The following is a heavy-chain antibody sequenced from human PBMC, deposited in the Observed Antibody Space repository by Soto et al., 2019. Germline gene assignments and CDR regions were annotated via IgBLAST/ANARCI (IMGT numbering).Heavy chain of an antibody. J-gene: IGHJ5*02. D-gene: IGHD3-22*01. Sequence: GESLKISCRTAGYRFTSYWIAWVRQMPGKGLEWMGIIFPSDSDTRYSPSFQGQVTISADRSTSTVFLQWASLKASDTAVYFCARKDKSGYFNWFDPWGQGTLVTVYS. CDR3: ARKDKSGYFNWFDP. V-gene: IGHV5-51*01. CDR2: IFPSDSDT. CDR1: GYRFTSYW.